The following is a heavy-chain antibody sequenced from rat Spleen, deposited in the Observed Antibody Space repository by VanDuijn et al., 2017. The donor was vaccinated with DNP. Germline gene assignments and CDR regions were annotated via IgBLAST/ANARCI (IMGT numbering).Heavy chain of an antibody. D-gene: IGHD1-4*01. V-gene: IGHV5-20*01. CDR2: ISYDGGST. J-gene: IGHJ1*01. CDR1: GFTFSIFD. Sequence: EVRLVESGGGLVQPGRSMKLSCAASGFTFSIFDMAWVRQAPMKGLEWVASISYDGGSTYYRDSVKGRFTISRDNAKSSLYLQMDSLRSEDTATYYCATLPGYKGYWYFDFWGPGTMVTVSS. CDR3: ATLPGYKGYWYFDF.